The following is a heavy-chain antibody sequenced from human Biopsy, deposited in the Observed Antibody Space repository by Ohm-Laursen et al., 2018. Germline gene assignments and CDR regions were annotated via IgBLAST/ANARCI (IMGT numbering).Heavy chain of an antibody. J-gene: IGHJ3*01. CDR2: MTPKTGKT. CDR1: GYTFTDYD. D-gene: IGHD4-17*01. V-gene: IGHV1-8*01. Sequence: ASVKVSCKASGYTFTDYDINWVRQASGQGLEWVGWMTPKTGKTGYTQKLQGRLTMTRDTSTSTAYMELNSLRAEDTAIYYCTCRYGDSPLWGQGTMVTVSS. CDR3: TCRYGDSPL.